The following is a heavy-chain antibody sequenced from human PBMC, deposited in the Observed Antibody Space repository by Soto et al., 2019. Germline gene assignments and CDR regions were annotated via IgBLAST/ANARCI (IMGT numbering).Heavy chain of an antibody. CDR1: GGTFGNYD. V-gene: IGHV1-69*06. Sequence: QVQLVQSGAEVKKPGSSVKVSCKASGGTFGNYDISWVRQAPGQGLEWVGKTIPIFGTANYAQKFEGRITITADRSTSTASMEVSSLRSEDTALYYCARVAIPGLYGEDVWGQGTTVTVSS. CDR2: TIPIFGTA. J-gene: IGHJ6*02. CDR3: ARVAIPGLYGEDV. D-gene: IGHD3-10*01.